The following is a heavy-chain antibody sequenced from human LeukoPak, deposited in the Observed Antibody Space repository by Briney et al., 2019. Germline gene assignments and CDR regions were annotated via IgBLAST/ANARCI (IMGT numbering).Heavy chain of an antibody. CDR1: GYSFTNYW. Sequence: GESLKISWKCSGYSFTNYWIGWVRQMPGKGLEWMGIIYPGYSDTTYSPSFQGQVTISADKSISTAYLQWSSLKASDTAMYYCARRADGSYSFWGQGTLVTVSS. J-gene: IGHJ4*02. CDR3: ARRADGSYSF. CDR2: IYPGYSDT. V-gene: IGHV5-51*01. D-gene: IGHD1-26*01.